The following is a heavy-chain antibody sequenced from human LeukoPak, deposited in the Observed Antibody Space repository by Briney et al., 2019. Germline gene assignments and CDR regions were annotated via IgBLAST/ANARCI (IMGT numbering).Heavy chain of an antibody. CDR3: ATAGESSTWRSFMDV. D-gene: IGHD6-13*01. CDR1: GGTFSRNV. V-gene: IGHV1-69*01. CDR2: IMPIFDTA. J-gene: IGHJ6*03. Sequence: GSSVRVSCKAFGGTFSRNVISWVRQAPGQGLEWMGGIMPIFDTANYAQKFQGRVTIIADASTTTVYMELSSLRYEDTAIYYCATAGESSTWRSFMDVWGKGTTVIISS.